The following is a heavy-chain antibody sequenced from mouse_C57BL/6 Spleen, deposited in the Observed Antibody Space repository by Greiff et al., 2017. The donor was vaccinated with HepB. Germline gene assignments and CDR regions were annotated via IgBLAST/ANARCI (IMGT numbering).Heavy chain of an antibody. CDR3: ARRSNYDYFDY. CDR1: GFTFSSYG. CDR2: ISRGGSYT. D-gene: IGHD2-5*01. V-gene: IGHV5-6*01. J-gene: IGHJ2*01. Sequence: VQLKESGGDLVKPGGSLKLSCAASGFTFSSYGMPWVRQTPDKRLEWVGTISRGGSYTYYTDSVKGRFTISRDNATNTLYLQMSSLTSEDTAMYYCARRSNYDYFDYWGQGTTLTVSS.